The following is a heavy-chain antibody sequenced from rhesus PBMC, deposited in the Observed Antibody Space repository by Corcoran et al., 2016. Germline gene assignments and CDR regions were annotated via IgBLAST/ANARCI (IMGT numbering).Heavy chain of an antibody. CDR1: GGSISSGYG. CDR2: TYSSTGNT. V-gene: IGHV4S7*01. Sequence: QVQLKESGPGLVKSSETLSLTCAVSGGSISSGYGWGWIRQPPGKGLEWIVTTYSSTGNTYYDPSLKSRVTISRDTSNNQFSLQLTAATAADTAVYYCARRGSSSFDYWGQGVLVTVSS. D-gene: IGHD4-29*01. CDR3: ARRGSSSFDY. J-gene: IGHJ4*01.